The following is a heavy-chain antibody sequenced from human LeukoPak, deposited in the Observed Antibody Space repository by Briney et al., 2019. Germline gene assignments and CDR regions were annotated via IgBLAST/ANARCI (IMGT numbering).Heavy chain of an antibody. CDR1: GFTFSSYD. Sequence: GGSLRLSCAASGFTFSSYDMHWVRQATGKGLEWVSAIGTAGDTYYPGSVKGRFTISRENAKNSLYLQMNSLRAGDAAVYYCARASRDSSGYYYLHYWGQGTLVTVSS. CDR3: ARASRDSSGYYYLHY. D-gene: IGHD3-22*01. V-gene: IGHV3-13*01. CDR2: IGTAGDT. J-gene: IGHJ4*02.